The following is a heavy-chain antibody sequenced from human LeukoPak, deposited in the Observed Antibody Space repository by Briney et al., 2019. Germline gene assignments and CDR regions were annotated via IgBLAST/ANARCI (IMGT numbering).Heavy chain of an antibody. Sequence: PGGSLRLSCAASGFSFSSYNIHWVRQAPGKGLEWVSFIRYDGSSKYFADSVKGRFTISRDNSRDTLYLQMNSLRPEDTAVYYCAKQGSYCMDYWGKGTLVTVSS. CDR1: GFSFSSYN. J-gene: IGHJ4*02. CDR2: IRYDGSSK. D-gene: IGHD3-10*01. CDR3: AKQGSYCMDY. V-gene: IGHV3-30*02.